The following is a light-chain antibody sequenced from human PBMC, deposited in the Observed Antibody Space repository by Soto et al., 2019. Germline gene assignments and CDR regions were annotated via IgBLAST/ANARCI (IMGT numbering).Light chain of an antibody. Sequence: EVVMRQSPATLSVSQGEGATLSCRASQGIGDTLAWYQHKPGQTPRLIIYDTSTRATGVPTRSSGSRSGAEFTLTINSLLSEDFAVYYCQPYNDWPLTVGGGTNFDIK. CDR1: QGIGDT. CDR2: DTS. J-gene: IGKJ4*01. CDR3: QPYNDWPLT. V-gene: IGKV3-15*01.